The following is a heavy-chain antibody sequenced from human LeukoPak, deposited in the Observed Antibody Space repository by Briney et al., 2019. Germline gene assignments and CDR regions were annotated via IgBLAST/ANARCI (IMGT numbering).Heavy chain of an antibody. CDR1: GGSINGYY. D-gene: IGHD3-10*01. CDR2: IYPSGST. CDR3: ARRRWGVYYFDY. J-gene: IGHJ4*02. Sequence: SETLSLTCTVSGGSINGYYWSWIRQPPGKGLEWIGYIYPSGSTNYNPSLKSRVTISVDTSKNQFSLKLSSVPAADTAVYYCARRRWGVYYFDYWGQGTLVTVSS. V-gene: IGHV4-4*09.